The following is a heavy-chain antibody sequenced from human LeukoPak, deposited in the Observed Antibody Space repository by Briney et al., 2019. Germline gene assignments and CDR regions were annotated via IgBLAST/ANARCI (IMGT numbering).Heavy chain of an antibody. Sequence: SETLSLTCTVSGGSISSNPYYWGWIRQPPGKGLEWIGSIYSSGSTYYNPSLKSRVTISADTSKNRFSLKLTSVTAADTAVYYCARQAGGSYGRGWFDPWGQGTLVTVSS. J-gene: IGHJ5*02. CDR2: IYSSGST. V-gene: IGHV4-39*01. D-gene: IGHD1-26*01. CDR1: GGSISSNPYY. CDR3: ARQAGGSYGRGWFDP.